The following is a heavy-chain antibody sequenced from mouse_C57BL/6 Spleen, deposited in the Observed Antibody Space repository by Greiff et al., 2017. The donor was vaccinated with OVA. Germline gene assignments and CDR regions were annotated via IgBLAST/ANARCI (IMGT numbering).Heavy chain of an antibody. Sequence: VQLKQSGAELVRPGASVKLSCTASGFNIKDYYMHWVKQRPEQGLEWIGRIDPEDGDTAYAPKFQGKATMTADTSSNTAYLQLSSLTSEDTAVYYCTTGLGNYGFAYWGQGTLVTVSA. CDR1: GFNIKDYY. V-gene: IGHV14-1*01. J-gene: IGHJ3*01. CDR3: TTGLGNYGFAY. CDR2: IDPEDGDT. D-gene: IGHD1-1*01.